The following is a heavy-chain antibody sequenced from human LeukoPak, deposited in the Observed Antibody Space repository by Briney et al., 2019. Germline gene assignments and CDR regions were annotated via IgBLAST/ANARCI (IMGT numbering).Heavy chain of an antibody. CDR1: GGSFSGYY. CDR2: INHSGST. CDR3: ARVGRFITMIVVVTKGYFDY. V-gene: IGHV4-34*01. Sequence: SETLSLTFAVYGGSFSGYYWSWIRQPPGKGLEWIGEINHSGSTNYNPSLKSRVTISVDTSKNQFSLKLSSVTAADTAVYYCARVGRFITMIVVVTKGYFDYWGQGTLVTVSS. D-gene: IGHD3-22*01. J-gene: IGHJ4*02.